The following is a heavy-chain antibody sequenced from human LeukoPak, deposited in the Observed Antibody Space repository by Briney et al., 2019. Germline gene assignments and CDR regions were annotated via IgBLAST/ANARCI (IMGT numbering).Heavy chain of an antibody. D-gene: IGHD6-13*01. CDR1: GGSITGYY. CDR3: ARGDSSSWYALDY. Sequence: SETLSLTCTVSGGSITGYYWNWIRQPPGEGLEWIGYIYYSGSTSYNPSLQSRVTISVDTSKNQFSLNLTSVTAADTAMYYCARGDSSSWYALDYWGQGTLVTVSS. J-gene: IGHJ4*02. CDR2: IYYSGST. V-gene: IGHV4-59*01.